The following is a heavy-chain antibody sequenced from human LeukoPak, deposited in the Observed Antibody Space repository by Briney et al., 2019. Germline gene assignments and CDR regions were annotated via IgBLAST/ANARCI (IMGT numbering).Heavy chain of an antibody. Sequence: SQTLSLTCTVSGGSISSGSYYWSWVRQPAGKGLEWIGRIYTSGSTNYNPSLKSRVTISVDTSKNQFSLKLSSVTAADTAVDYCARDECSYGLRGGYYYGMDVWGQGTTVTVSS. D-gene: IGHD5-18*01. J-gene: IGHJ6*02. CDR2: IYTSGST. CDR1: GGSISSGSYY. V-gene: IGHV4-61*02. CDR3: ARDECSYGLRGGYYYGMDV.